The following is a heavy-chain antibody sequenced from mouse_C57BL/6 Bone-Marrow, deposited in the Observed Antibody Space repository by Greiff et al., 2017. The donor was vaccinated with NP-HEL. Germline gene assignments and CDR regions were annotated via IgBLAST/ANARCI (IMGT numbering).Heavy chain of an antibody. V-gene: IGHV1-59*01. J-gene: IGHJ2*01. CDR2: IDPSDSYT. CDR3: ARWRVLLRSHYFDY. D-gene: IGHD1-1*01. CDR1: GYTFTSYW. Sequence: QVQLQQPGAELVRPGTSVKLSCKASGYTFTSYWMHWVKQRPGQGLEWIGVIDPSDSYTNYNQKFKGKATLTVDTSSSTAYMQLSSLTSEDSAVYYGARWRVLLRSHYFDYWGQGTTLTVSS.